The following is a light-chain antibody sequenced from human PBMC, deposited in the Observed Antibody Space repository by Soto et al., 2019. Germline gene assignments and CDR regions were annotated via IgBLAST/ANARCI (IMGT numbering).Light chain of an antibody. J-gene: IGKJ1*01. CDR1: QSLVYSDGHTN. CDR2: KVS. CDR3: MEGTNWPPS. V-gene: IGKV2-30*01. Sequence: DVVMTQSPLSLPVTLGQPASISCRSSQSLVYSDGHTNLHWLHQRAGQSPRRLIYKVSNRDSGVLDRFRGSGSGTDFTLKISRVEAEDVGVYYCMEGTNWPPSFGQGTKVEI.